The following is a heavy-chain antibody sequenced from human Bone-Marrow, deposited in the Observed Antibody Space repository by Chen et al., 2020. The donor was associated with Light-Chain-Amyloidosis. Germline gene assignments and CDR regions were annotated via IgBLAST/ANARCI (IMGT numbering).Heavy chain of an antibody. CDR1: GFTFGDYE. CDR3: AREGVGDTDAFDI. CDR2: INRSGRSI. D-gene: IGHD1-26*01. J-gene: IGHJ3*02. V-gene: IGHV3-48*03. Sequence: EVLMLESGGDLVRPGGSLRLSCTASGFTFGDYEMNWVRQAPGKGPEWISYINRSGRSIHYADSVKGRITISRDNGKNSLYLQMNSLRAEDTATCYCAREGVGDTDAFDIWGQGTMIIVSP.